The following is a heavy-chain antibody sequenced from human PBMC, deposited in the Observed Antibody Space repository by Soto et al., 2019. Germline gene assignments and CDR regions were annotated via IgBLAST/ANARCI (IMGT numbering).Heavy chain of an antibody. CDR1: GGTFGSYA. CDR2: IIPVSGAA. J-gene: IGHJ4*02. Sequence: QVQLVQSGAEVKKPGSSVKVSCKASGGTFGSYAFSWVRQAPGQGLEWMGGIIPVSGAAHYAQKFQCRVTITADEYTSTAYMELSSLSSQDTAVYYCATALGCRSTSCTLDYWGQGNRVIVSS. D-gene: IGHD2-2*01. V-gene: IGHV1-69*01. CDR3: ATALGCRSTSCTLDY.